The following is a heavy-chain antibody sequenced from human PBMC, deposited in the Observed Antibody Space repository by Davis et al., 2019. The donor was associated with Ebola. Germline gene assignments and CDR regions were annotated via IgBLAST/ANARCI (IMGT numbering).Heavy chain of an antibody. V-gene: IGHV3-30-3*01. Sequence: GESLKISCAASGFTFSSYAMHWVRQAPGKGLEWAAVISYDGSNKYYADSVKGRFTISRDNSKNTLYLQMNSLRAEDTAVYYCARQTSLGYWGQGTLVTVSS. CDR2: ISYDGSNK. CDR3: ARQTSLGY. J-gene: IGHJ4*02. CDR1: GFTFSSYA.